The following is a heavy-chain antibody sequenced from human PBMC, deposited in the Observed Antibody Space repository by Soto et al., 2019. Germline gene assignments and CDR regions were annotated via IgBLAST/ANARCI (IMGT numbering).Heavy chain of an antibody. V-gene: IGHV1-3*04. Sequence: QVQLVQSAAEVKKPGASVKVSCTASSNIFTNDTIHWVRQAPGQRLEWMGWISTGNGHIEYSQKFQGRVTFTRDTSANTAYMDLTSLRSEDAAVYLCARVRGEDCSSTRCYQFYFYHAMDVWGQGTKVTVSS. CDR3: ARVRGEDCSSTRCYQFYFYHAMDV. CDR2: ISTGNGHI. CDR1: SNIFTNDT. D-gene: IGHD2-2*01. J-gene: IGHJ6*01.